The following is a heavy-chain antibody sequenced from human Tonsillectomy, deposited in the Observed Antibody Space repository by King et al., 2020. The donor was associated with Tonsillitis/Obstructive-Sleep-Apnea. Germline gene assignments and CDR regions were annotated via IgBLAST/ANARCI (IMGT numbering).Heavy chain of an antibody. J-gene: IGHJ4*02. CDR1: GFTFSSYT. CDR2: ISYDGTNK. D-gene: IGHD4-17*01. CDR3: ARDHYADAIGDRIYF. Sequence: VQLVESGGGVVQPGRSLRLSCAASGFTFSSYTMHWIRQAPGKGLEWVAIISYDGTNKYYPDSVKGRFTISRDNSNNTLYLQMSSLRPEDTAVYYCARDHYADAIGDRIYFWGQGTLVTVSS. V-gene: IGHV3-30*04.